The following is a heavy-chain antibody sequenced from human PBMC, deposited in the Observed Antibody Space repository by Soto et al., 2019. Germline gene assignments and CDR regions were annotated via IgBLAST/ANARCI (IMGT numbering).Heavy chain of an antibody. D-gene: IGHD3-3*01. V-gene: IGHV3-23*01. CDR1: GFTFSSYA. Sequence: GGSPRLSCAASGFTFSSYAMSWVRQAPGKGLEWVSAISGSGGSTYYADSVKGRFTISRDNSKNTLYLQMNSLRAEDTAVYYCAKGLQIGRFLEWLAPGYYGMDVWGQGTTVTVSS. J-gene: IGHJ6*02. CDR3: AKGLQIGRFLEWLAPGYYGMDV. CDR2: ISGSGGST.